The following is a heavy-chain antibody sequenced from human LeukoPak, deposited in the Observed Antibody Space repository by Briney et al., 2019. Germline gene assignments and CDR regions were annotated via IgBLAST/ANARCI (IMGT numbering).Heavy chain of an antibody. V-gene: IGHV6-1*01. CDR1: GDSVSSNSAA. CDR3: ARAKGRSPLFDY. J-gene: IGHJ4*02. CDR2: TYYRSKWYN. Sequence: SQTLSLTCAISGDSVSSNSAAWNWIRQSPSRGLEWLGRTYYRSKWYNDYAVSVKGRIAINPDTSKSQLSLQLNSVTPEDTAVYYCARAKGRSPLFDYWGQGTLVTVSS. D-gene: IGHD6-13*01.